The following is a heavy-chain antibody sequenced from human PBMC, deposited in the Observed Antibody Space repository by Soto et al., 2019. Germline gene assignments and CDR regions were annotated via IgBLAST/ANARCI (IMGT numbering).Heavy chain of an antibody. D-gene: IGHD6-19*01. V-gene: IGHV3-30*18. J-gene: IGHJ4*02. Sequence: GGSLRLSCAASGFTFSSYGMHWVRQAPGKGLEWVAVISYDGSNKYYADSVKGRFTISRDNSKNTLYLQMNSLRAEDTAVYYCAKDLLGSGWYWDFDYWGQGTLVTVPQ. CDR3: AKDLLGSGWYWDFDY. CDR2: ISYDGSNK. CDR1: GFTFSSYG.